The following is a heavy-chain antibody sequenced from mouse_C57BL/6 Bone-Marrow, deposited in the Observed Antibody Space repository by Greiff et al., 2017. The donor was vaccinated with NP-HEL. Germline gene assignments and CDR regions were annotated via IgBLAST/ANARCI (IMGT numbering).Heavy chain of an antibody. V-gene: IGHV1-39*01. CDR3: ASPHSAGYAWFAY. CDR2: INPNYGTT. CDR1: GYSFTDYN. D-gene: IGHD3-2*02. Sequence: VQLKESGPELVKPGASVKISCKASGYSFTDYNMNWVKQSNGKSLEWIGVINPNYGTTSYNQKFKGKATLTVDQSSSTAYMHLNSLTSEDSAVYYCASPHSAGYAWFAYWGQGTLVTVSA. J-gene: IGHJ3*01.